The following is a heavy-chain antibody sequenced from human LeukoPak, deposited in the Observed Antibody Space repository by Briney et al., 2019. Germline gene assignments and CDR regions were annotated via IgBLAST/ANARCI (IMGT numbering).Heavy chain of an antibody. J-gene: IGHJ5*02. D-gene: IGHD3-10*01. Sequence: ESGPTLVKPTQTLTLTCTFFGFSLDTSGVAVGWIRQSPGEALEWLALIYWDDDKHYSPSLKSRLTIIKDTPKNQVFLTMTNMDPVDTATYYCAHSYYYGSGSYYNVWFDRWGQGTLVTVSS. CDR2: IYWDDDK. CDR1: GFSLDTSGVA. V-gene: IGHV2-5*02. CDR3: AHSYYYGSGSYYNVWFDR.